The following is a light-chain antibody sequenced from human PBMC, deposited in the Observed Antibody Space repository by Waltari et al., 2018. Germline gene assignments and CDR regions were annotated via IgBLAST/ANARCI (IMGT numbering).Light chain of an antibody. V-gene: IGLV2-23*01. CDR2: EST. CDR1: SSDVGTYNL. J-gene: IGLJ2*01. Sequence: QSALTQPASVSGSPGQSITISCTGTSSDVGTYNLVSWYHHHPGKAPKLMIYESTKRPSGVLNRISGSKAGITASLTIAGLQAEDEADYYCCSFAGSGPHVVFGGGTKLTVL. CDR3: CSFAGSGPHVV.